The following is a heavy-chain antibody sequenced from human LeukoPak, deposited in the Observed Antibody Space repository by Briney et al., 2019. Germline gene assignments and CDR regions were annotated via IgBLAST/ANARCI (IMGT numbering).Heavy chain of an antibody. CDR2: IYPGDSDT. V-gene: IGHV5-51*01. D-gene: IGHD6-19*01. CDR3: ARQIAVADFDY. CDR1: GYSFTSYW. J-gene: IGHJ4*02. Sequence: GESLKISCKGSGYSFTSYWIGWVRQMPGKGLEWMGIIYPGDSDTRYSPSFQGQVTISADKSIRTAYLQWSSLKASDSAMYYCARQIAVADFDYWGQGTLVTVSS.